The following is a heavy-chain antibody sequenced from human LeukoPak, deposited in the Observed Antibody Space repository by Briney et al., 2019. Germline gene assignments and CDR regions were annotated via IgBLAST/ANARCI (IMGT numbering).Heavy chain of an antibody. CDR1: GGSFSGYY. D-gene: IGHD1-1*01. V-gene: IGHV4-34*01. CDR2: INHSGST. Sequence: ASENLSLNCAVYGGSFSGYYWSWIRQPPGKGLEWIGEINHSGSTNYNPSLKSRVTISVDTSKNQFSLKLSSVTAADTAVYYCARMYDWSGAWFDPWGQGTLVTVSS. J-gene: IGHJ5*02. CDR3: ARMYDWSGAWFDP.